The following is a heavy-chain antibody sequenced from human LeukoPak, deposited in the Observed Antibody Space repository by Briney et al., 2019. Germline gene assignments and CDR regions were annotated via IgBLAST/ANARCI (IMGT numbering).Heavy chain of an antibody. CDR1: GFTFSSYS. CDR2: SSSSSSYI. D-gene: IGHD6-19*01. V-gene: IGHV3-21*01. CDR3: ARDSSIAVAGPNWFDP. Sequence: PGGSLRLSCAASGFTFSSYSMNWVRQAPGKGLEWVSSSSSSSSYIYYADSVKGRFTISRDNAKNSLYLQMNSLRAEDTAVYYCARDSSIAVAGPNWFDPWGQGTLVTVSS. J-gene: IGHJ5*02.